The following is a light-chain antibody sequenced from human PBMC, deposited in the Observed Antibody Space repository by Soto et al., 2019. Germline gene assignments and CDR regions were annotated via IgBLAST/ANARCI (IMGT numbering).Light chain of an antibody. CDR1: QDIGNS. CDR2: DAS. CDR3: QKSDHLPL. Sequence: DIQMTQSPPSLSASVGDRVTITCQASQDIGNSINWFQHKPGQAPNLVIYDASNLEIGVPSRFSGSGSGTDCTFTITSLRAEYIATYYCQKSDHLPLFGPGTKVESK. J-gene: IGKJ3*01. V-gene: IGKV1-33*01.